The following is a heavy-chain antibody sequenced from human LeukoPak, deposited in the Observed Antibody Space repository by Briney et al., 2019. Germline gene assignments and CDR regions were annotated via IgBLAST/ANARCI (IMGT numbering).Heavy chain of an antibody. V-gene: IGHV1-69*04. CDR2: IIPIVDIT. D-gene: IGHD2-2*02. Sequence: SVKVSCKASGGTFNSFVVSWVRQAPGQGLEWMGMIIPIVDITNYAQRFQGRVTFTADESTTTLYMEVNSLRSEDTAVYYCAKDRRYCSSTSCYRHTQVDYWGQGTLVTVSS. CDR1: GGTFNSFV. CDR3: AKDRRYCSSTSCYRHTQVDY. J-gene: IGHJ4*02.